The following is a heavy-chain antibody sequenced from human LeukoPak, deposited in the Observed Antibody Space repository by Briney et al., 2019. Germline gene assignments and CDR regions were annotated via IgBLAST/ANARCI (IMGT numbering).Heavy chain of an antibody. CDR1: GFTFSSNW. CDR2: IKQDGREK. V-gene: IGHV3-7*01. D-gene: IGHD3-16*01. J-gene: IGHJ4*02. Sequence: GGSRRPSCVDSGFTFSSNWTSWVRQAPGKGRGWVANIKQDGREKYYVGSVKGRLTISRDNAKNSLYLQMNSLRAEDTAVYYCARAGGGVFDYWGQGTLVTVSS. CDR3: ARAGGGVFDY.